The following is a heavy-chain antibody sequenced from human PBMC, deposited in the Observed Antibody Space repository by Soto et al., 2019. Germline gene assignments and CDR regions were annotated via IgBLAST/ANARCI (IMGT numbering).Heavy chain of an antibody. CDR3: ARITGYSSSWYLHYYGMNV. D-gene: IGHD6-13*01. CDR1: GGSISSGDYY. V-gene: IGHV4-39*01. J-gene: IGHJ6*02. CDR2: IYYSGST. Sequence: SETLSLTCTVSGGSISSGDYYWGWIRQPPGKGLEWIGSIYYSGSTYYNPSLKSRVTISVDTSKNQVSLKLSSVTAADTAVYYCARITGYSSSWYLHYYGMNVWGQGTTVTVSS.